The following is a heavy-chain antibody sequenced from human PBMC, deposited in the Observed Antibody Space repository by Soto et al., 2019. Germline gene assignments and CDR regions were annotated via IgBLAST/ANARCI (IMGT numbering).Heavy chain of an antibody. V-gene: IGHV3-30*18. CDR2: ISYDGSNK. Sequence: VQLVESGGGVVQPGRSLRLSCAASGFTFSSYGMHWVRQAPGKGLEWVAVISYDGSNKYYADSVKGRFTISRDNSKNTLYLQMNSLRAEDTAVYYCAKALVGARTLSLSNFDYWGQGTLVTVSS. J-gene: IGHJ4*02. D-gene: IGHD1-26*01. CDR1: GFTFSSYG. CDR3: AKALVGARTLSLSNFDY.